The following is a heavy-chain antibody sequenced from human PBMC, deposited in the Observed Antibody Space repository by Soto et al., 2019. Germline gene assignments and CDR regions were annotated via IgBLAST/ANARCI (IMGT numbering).Heavy chain of an antibody. CDR3: ATTCSGGSCKKDDY. D-gene: IGHD2-15*01. CDR2: IYYSGST. V-gene: IGHV4-31*03. CDR1: GGSISIGGYY. J-gene: IGHJ4*02. Sequence: VQLPESGPGLVKPSQTLPLTCTVSGGSISIGGYYWRWIRQHPGTGLEWIGYIYYSGSTYYNPSLKSRVTISVDPSKNQFSLKMSSVTAADTAVYYCATTCSGGSCKKDDYWGQGTLVTVSS.